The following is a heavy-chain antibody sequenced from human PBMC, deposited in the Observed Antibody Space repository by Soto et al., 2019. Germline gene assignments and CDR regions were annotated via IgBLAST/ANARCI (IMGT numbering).Heavy chain of an antibody. CDR2: IIPIFGTA. D-gene: IGHD1-26*01. CDR3: ARDGGESGSYYYYGMDV. CDR1: GGTFSSYA. J-gene: IGHJ6*02. V-gene: IGHV1-69*12. Sequence: QVQLVQSGAEVKKPGSSVKVSCKASGGTFSSYAISWVRQAPGQGLEWMGGIIPIFGTANYAQKFQGRVTSTAAESTSTAYMELSSLRSEDTAVYYCARDGGESGSYYYYGMDVWGQGTTVTVSS.